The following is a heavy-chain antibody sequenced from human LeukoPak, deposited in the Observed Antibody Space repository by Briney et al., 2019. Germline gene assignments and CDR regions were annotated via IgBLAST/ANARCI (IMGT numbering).Heavy chain of an antibody. Sequence: PGGSLRLSCAASGFTFSNYGMSWVRQAPGKGLEWVSLISASGGTTYYADSVKGRFTISRDNSENTLYLQMNSLRAEDTAVYYCAKVRERQWLYYFGYWGQGTLVTVSS. J-gene: IGHJ4*02. CDR3: AKVRERQWLYYFGY. D-gene: IGHD6-19*01. CDR2: ISASGGTT. V-gene: IGHV3-23*01. CDR1: GFTFSNYG.